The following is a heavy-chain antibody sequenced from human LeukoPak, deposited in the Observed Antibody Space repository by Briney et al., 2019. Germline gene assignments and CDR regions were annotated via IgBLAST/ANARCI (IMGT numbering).Heavy chain of an antibody. V-gene: IGHV5-51*01. Sequence: GESLKISCKGSGYSFTSYWIGWVRQMPGKGLEWMGMIYPGDSDTRYSPSFQGQVTISADKSISTAYLQWSSLKASDTAMYYCARHPPSYRSSWYSFDYWGQGTLVTVSS. CDR2: IYPGDSDT. D-gene: IGHD6-13*01. CDR1: GYSFTSYW. J-gene: IGHJ4*02. CDR3: ARHPPSYRSSWYSFDY.